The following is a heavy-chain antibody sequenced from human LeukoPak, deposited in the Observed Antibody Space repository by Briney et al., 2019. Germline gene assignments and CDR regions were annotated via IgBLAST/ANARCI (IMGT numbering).Heavy chain of an antibody. CDR1: GLTVSSNC. D-gene: IGHD2-8*01. CDR2: IYSGGST. J-gene: IGHJ4*02. Sequence: PGGSLRLSCAASGLTVSSNCMSWVRQAPGKGLEWVSLIYSGGSTYYTDSVKGRFTISRDNSKNTLYLQMNSLRAEDTAVYYCARALIGYYFDYWGQGTLVTVSS. V-gene: IGHV3-53*01. CDR3: ARALIGYYFDY.